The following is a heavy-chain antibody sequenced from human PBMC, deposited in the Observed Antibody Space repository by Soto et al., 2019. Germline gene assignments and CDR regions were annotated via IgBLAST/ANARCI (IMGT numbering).Heavy chain of an antibody. J-gene: IGHJ4*02. V-gene: IGHV3-21*01. D-gene: IGHD6-13*01. Sequence: DVQLVESGGGLVKPGGSLRLSCVASGLTFSDYSMSWVRQAPGKGLEWISSISTSSTYIYDAGSVKGRFTISRDNGKNSVSLQMNSLRAEDTAVYYCAASSGWCDQVDHWGLGNLVTVSS. CDR3: AASSGWCDQVDH. CDR2: ISTSSTYI. CDR1: GLTFSDYS.